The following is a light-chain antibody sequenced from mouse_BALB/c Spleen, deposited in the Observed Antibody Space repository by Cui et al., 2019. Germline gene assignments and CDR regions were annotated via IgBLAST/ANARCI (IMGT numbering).Light chain of an antibody. CDR3: HQWSSWT. CDR1: SSVSY. V-gene: IGKV4-80*01. CDR2: STS. Sequence: QLAVTQSTAIMSASLGEEITLTCSVSSSVSYMHWYQQKSGPSPKLLIYSTSNLASGVPSRFSGSGSGTFYSLSISSVEAEDAADYYCHQWSSWTFGGGTKLEIK. J-gene: IGKJ1*01.